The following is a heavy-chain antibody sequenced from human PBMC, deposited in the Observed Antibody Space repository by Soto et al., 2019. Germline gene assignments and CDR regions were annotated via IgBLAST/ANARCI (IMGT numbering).Heavy chain of an antibody. Sequence: QVQLVQSGAEVKKPGSSVKVSCKASGGTFSSYAISWVRQAPGQGLEWMGGIIPIFGTANYAQKFQGRVTITADESKSTDYMELSSLRSEDTAVYYCARERSGWELRLHGAFYILGQGTMVTVSS. CDR1: GGTFSSYA. J-gene: IGHJ3*02. CDR3: ARERSGWELRLHGAFYI. V-gene: IGHV1-69*01. CDR2: IIPIFGTA. D-gene: IGHD1-26*01.